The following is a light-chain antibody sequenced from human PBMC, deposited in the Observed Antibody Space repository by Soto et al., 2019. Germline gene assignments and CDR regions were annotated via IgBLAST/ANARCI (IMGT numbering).Light chain of an antibody. V-gene: IGLV2-14*01. CDR2: EVS. CDR1: SSDVGGYDY. J-gene: IGLJ2*01. Sequence: QSVLTQPASVSGSPGQSITISCTGTSSDVGGYDYVAWYQQHPSKAPKLMIYEVSNRPSGVSNRFYGSKSGNTASLTISGLQAEDEADYYCSSYTSRSTRVFGGGTKVTVL. CDR3: SSYTSRSTRV.